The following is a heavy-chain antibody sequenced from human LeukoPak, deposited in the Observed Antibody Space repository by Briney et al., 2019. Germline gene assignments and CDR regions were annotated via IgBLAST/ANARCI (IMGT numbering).Heavy chain of an antibody. Sequence: GASVKVSCKASGYTFTCYGISWVRQAPGQGLEWMGWISAYNGNTNYAQKLQGRVAMTTDTSTSTAYMELRSLRSDDTAVYYCARRCSSTSCSTWSYYYYGMDVWGQGTTVTVSS. CDR3: ARRCSSTSCSTWSYYYYGMDV. D-gene: IGHD2-2*01. J-gene: IGHJ6*02. V-gene: IGHV1-18*01. CDR1: GYTFTCYG. CDR2: ISAYNGNT.